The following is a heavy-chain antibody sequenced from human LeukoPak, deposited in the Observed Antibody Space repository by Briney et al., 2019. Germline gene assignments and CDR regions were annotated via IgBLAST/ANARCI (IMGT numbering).Heavy chain of an antibody. D-gene: IGHD2-15*01. CDR2: LYYSGST. V-gene: IGHV4-59*12. CDR3: ARDYCSGGSCYFDY. J-gene: IGHJ4*02. Sequence: SETLSLTCTVSGGSISSYYWSWIRQPPGKGLEWIGYLYYSGSTNYNPSLKSRATISVDTSKKQFSLKLSSVTAADTAVYYCARDYCSGGSCYFDYWGQGTLVTVSS. CDR1: GGSISSYY.